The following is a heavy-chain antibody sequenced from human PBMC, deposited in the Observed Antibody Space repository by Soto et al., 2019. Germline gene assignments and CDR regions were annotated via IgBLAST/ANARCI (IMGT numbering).Heavy chain of an antibody. D-gene: IGHD3-10*01. J-gene: IGHJ6*02. Sequence: ASVKVSCKASGYTFTSYDINWVRQATGQGLEWMGWINADNGNTNYAQKLQGRVTMTTDTSPSTAYMELRSLRSDDTAVYYCARDRYYYGSGSYYYYGMDVWGQGTTVTVSS. CDR3: ARDRYYYGSGSYYYYGMDV. CDR2: INADNGNT. V-gene: IGHV1-18*01. CDR1: GYTFTSYD.